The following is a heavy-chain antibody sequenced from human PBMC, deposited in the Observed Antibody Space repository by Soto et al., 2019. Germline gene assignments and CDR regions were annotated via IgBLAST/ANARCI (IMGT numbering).Heavy chain of an antibody. V-gene: IGHV5-51*01. CDR1: GYSFANFW. Sequence: GESLKISCKGSGYSFANFWIAWVRQMPGKGLEWMGIIYPADSDTKYSPSFQGQVTISADKSIATAYLQWSSLKASDTAIYYCARHFSYYYYMDVWGRGTTVTVSS. J-gene: IGHJ6*03. CDR3: ARHFSYYYYMDV. CDR2: IYPADSDT.